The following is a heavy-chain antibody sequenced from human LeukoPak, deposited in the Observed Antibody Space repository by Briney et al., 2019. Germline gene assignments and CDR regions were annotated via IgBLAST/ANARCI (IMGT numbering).Heavy chain of an antibody. Sequence: ASVKVSCKASGYTFTSYYMHWVRQAPGQGLEWMGIINPSGGSTSYAQKFQGRVTMTRDTSTSTVYMEQSSLRSEDTAVYYCASAARPYDAFDIWGQGTMVTVSS. CDR2: INPSGGST. J-gene: IGHJ3*02. D-gene: IGHD6-13*01. CDR1: GYTFTSYY. CDR3: ASAARPYDAFDI. V-gene: IGHV1-46*01.